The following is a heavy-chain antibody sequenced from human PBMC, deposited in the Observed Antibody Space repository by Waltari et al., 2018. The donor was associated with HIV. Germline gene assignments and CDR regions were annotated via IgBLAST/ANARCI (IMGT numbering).Heavy chain of an antibody. CDR1: GFTFSSYG. Sequence: QVQLVESGGGVVQPGRSLRLSCAASGFTFSSYGMHWVRQAPGKGLEWVAVIWYDGSNKYYADSVKGRFTISRDNSKNTLYLQMNSLRAEDTAVYYCARDEVLWFRELKIYGMDVWGQGTTVTVSS. CDR3: ARDEVLWFRELKIYGMDV. D-gene: IGHD3-10*01. CDR2: IWYDGSNK. J-gene: IGHJ6*02. V-gene: IGHV3-33*01.